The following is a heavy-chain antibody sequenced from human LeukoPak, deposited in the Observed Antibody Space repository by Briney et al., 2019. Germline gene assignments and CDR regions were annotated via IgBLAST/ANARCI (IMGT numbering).Heavy chain of an antibody. V-gene: IGHV3-30*18. CDR2: ISYDGSNK. CDR1: GFTFSSYG. Sequence: PGGSLRLSCAASGFTFSSYGMHWVRQAPGKGLEWVAVISYDGSNKYYADSVKGRFTISRDNSKNTLYLQMNSLRAEDTAVYYCAKDLLPTFYDILTGPIEHWGQGTLVTVSS. J-gene: IGHJ5*02. D-gene: IGHD3-9*01. CDR3: AKDLLPTFYDILTGPIEH.